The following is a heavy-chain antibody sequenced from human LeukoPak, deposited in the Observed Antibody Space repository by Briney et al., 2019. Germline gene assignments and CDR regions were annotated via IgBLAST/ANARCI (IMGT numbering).Heavy chain of an antibody. Sequence: PSETLSLTCAVNGGSLSGYYWSWIRQPPGKGLECIGDINHSGNTNYNPSLKNRGTISEDTSNNQFSLKLSSVTAADTAVYYCARGTVVRMTVAGTLPRPNYYMDVWGEGTTVTVSS. CDR3: ARGTVVRMTVAGTLPRPNYYMDV. J-gene: IGHJ6*03. V-gene: IGHV4-34*01. CDR2: INHSGNT. D-gene: IGHD6-19*01. CDR1: GGSLSGYY.